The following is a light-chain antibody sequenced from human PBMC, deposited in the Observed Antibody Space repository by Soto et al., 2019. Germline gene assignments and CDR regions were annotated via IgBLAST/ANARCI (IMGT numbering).Light chain of an antibody. J-gene: IGKJ1*01. V-gene: IGKV3-20*01. CDR3: RHYINSQWT. CDR1: PSVSSTY. Sequence: ELVLTQSPGTLSLSPGERATLSCRPSPSVSSTYLDWSQQKPGQAPSLLIYAASSRATGIPDRFSGGASATDFTPTISRLEPEDFAVYYCRHYINSQWTFGQGTKVEIK. CDR2: AAS.